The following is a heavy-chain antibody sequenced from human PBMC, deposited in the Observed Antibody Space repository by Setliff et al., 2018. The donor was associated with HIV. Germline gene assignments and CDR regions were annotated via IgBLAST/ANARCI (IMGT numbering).Heavy chain of an antibody. V-gene: IGHV5-51*01. CDR1: GFNMAAYW. J-gene: IGHJ5*02. Sequence: PGESLKISCAGSGFNMAAYWIAWVRQMPGEGLEWMGFVHPVDSDTKYSPSFQGQVTISADKSTNTAYLQWSSLQASDTAMYYCARRSRGDYVWIGWFDPWGQGTLVTAPQ. CDR3: ARRSRGDYVWIGWFDP. D-gene: IGHD4-17*01. CDR2: VHPVDSDT.